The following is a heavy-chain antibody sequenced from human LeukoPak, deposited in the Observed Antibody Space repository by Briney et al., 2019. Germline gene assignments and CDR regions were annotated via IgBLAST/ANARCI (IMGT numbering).Heavy chain of an antibody. CDR2: INHSGST. CDR1: GGSFSGYY. D-gene: IGHD3-10*01. J-gene: IGHJ4*02. Sequence: SETLSLTCAVYGGSFSGYYWSWIRQPPGKGLEWIGEINHSGSTNYNPSLKSRVTISVDTSKNQFSLKLSSVTAADTAVYYCARTRSITMVRGVIIHHIFPFDYWGQGTLVTVSS. V-gene: IGHV4-34*01. CDR3: ARTRSITMVRGVIIHHIFPFDY.